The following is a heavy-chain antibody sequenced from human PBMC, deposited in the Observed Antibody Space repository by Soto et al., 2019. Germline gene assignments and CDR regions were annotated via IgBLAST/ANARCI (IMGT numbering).Heavy chain of an antibody. D-gene: IGHD3-22*01. Sequence: QVQLVESGGGVVQPGRSLRLSCAVSGFTFSSYGMNWVRQAPGKGLEWVAAIYYDGSNKYYADSVRGRFTTSRDNFKNTLYLHMHSLRAEDTPVYYCARDSKDANSGYYAGFDYWGQGTLVTVSS. CDR3: ARDSKDANSGYYAGFDY. V-gene: IGHV3-33*01. J-gene: IGHJ4*02. CDR1: GFTFSSYG. CDR2: IYYDGSNK.